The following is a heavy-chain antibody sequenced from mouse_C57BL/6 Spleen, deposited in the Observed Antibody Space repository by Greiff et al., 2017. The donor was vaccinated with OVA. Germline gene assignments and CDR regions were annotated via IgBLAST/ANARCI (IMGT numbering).Heavy chain of an antibody. CDR3: AMDGSCLFDY. CDR1: GYTFTSYW. Sequence: QVQLQQPGAELVKPGASVKVSCKASGYTFTSYWMHWVKQRPGQGLEWIGRIHPSDSDTNYNQKFKGTATLTGDKSYSTAYLQLSSLTSEDSAVYYCAMDGSCLFDYWGQGTTLTVSA. V-gene: IGHV1-74*01. D-gene: IGHD1-1*01. CDR2: IHPSDSDT. J-gene: IGHJ2*01.